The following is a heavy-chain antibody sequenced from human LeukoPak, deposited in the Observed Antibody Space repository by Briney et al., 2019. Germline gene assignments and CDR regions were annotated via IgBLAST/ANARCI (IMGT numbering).Heavy chain of an antibody. CDR1: GFTFDDYA. Sequence: PGRSLRLSCAASGFTFDDYAMHWVRHAPGKGLEWVSGISWNSGIIGYADSVKGRFTISRDNAKNSLYLQMNSLRAEDTALYYCAKGNVDIVATTFDYWGQGTLVTVSS. CDR3: AKGNVDIVATTFDY. D-gene: IGHD5-12*01. CDR2: ISWNSGII. J-gene: IGHJ4*02. V-gene: IGHV3-9*01.